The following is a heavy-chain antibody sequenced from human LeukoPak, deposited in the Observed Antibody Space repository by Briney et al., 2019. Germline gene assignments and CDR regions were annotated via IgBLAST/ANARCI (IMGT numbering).Heavy chain of an antibody. CDR1: GGTFSTYA. CDR2: IIPIFGTS. CDR3: ARDFDWLTPGEEYYFDY. J-gene: IGHJ4*02. V-gene: IGHV1-69*06. Sequence: GASVKVSCKASGGTFSTYAISWVRQAPGQGLEWMGGIIPIFGTSNYAQKFQGRVTMTSDTSTSTAYMELRSLRSDDTAVYYCARDFDWLTPGEEYYFDYWGQGTLVTVSS. D-gene: IGHD3-9*01.